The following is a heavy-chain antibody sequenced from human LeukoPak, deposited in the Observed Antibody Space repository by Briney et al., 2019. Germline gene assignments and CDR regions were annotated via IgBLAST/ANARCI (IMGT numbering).Heavy chain of an antibody. V-gene: IGHV3-48*03. CDR3: ARAHYYYSSGLDF. CDR2: ISSSGSTI. J-gene: IGHJ4*02. CDR1: GFTFSSYE. D-gene: IGHD3-22*01. Sequence: GGTLRLSCAASGFTFSSYEMNWVRQAPGKGLEWVSYISSSGSTIYYADSLKGRFTIPRDNAKNTLYMQMNSLSAEDTAVYYCARAHYYYSSGLDFWGQGTLVTVSA.